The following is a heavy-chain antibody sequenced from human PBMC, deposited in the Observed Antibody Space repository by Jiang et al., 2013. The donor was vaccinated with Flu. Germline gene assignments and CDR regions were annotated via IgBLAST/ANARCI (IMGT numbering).Heavy chain of an antibody. Sequence: GAEVKKPGESLKISCKGSGYSFTSYWIGWVRQMPGKGLEWMGITYPRDSDTKYSPSFQGQVIISIDTSIRTAYLQWNSLKASDTAIYYCARRRGSLVRGGPNYGLDVWGQGTTVTVSS. CDR1: GYSFTSYW. V-gene: IGHV5-51*01. D-gene: IGHD3-10*01. J-gene: IGHJ6*02. CDR3: ARRRGSLVRGGPNYGLDV. CDR2: TYPRDSDT.